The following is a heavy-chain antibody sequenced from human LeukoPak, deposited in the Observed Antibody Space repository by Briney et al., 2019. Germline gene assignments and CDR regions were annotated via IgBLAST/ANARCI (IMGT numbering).Heavy chain of an antibody. V-gene: IGHV3-7*04. CDR2: IKGDGSEK. J-gene: IGHJ4*02. Sequence: GGSLRLSCAASGFTFSAFWMSWVRQAPGKGLEWVAIIKGDGSEKAYVDSVKGRFSISRDNAENSLYLQMSSLRAEDTAVYYCARAGAYRFDYWGQGTLVTVSS. CDR3: ARAGAYRFDY. D-gene: IGHD3-16*01. CDR1: GFTFSAFW.